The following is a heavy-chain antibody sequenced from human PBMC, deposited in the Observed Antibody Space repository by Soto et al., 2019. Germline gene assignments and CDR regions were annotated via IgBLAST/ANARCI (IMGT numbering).Heavy chain of an antibody. J-gene: IGHJ4*02. CDR3: AKDRATGTTIGY. Sequence: VGSLILSCAASGFTFSSYAMSWVRQAPGKGLEWVPAISGSGGSTYYADSVKGRFTISRDNSKNTLYLQMNSLRAEDTAVYYCAKDRATGTTIGYWGQGTLVTVSS. CDR1: GFTFSSYA. D-gene: IGHD1-1*01. CDR2: ISGSGGST. V-gene: IGHV3-23*01.